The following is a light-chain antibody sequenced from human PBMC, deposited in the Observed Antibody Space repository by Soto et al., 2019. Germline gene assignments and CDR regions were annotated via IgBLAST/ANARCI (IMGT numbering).Light chain of an antibody. CDR2: SNN. Sequence: QSVLTQPPSASGTPGQRVTISCSGSSSNIGSNTVNWYQQLPGTAPKLLIYSNNQRPSGVPDRFSGSKSGTSASLAISGLKSVDEADYYCAAWDDSLNGVVFGGGTKLTV. CDR1: SSNIGSNT. J-gene: IGLJ2*01. V-gene: IGLV1-44*01. CDR3: AAWDDSLNGVV.